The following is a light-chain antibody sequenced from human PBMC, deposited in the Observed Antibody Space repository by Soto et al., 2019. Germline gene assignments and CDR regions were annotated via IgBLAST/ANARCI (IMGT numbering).Light chain of an antibody. Sequence: EIALTQSPGTLSLSPGERATLSCRASQSVSSSYLAWYQQKPGQAPRLLIYGASSRATGIPDRFSGSGSGTDFTITISRLEPEDFAVYYCQQYGSSPQTFGQGTRLEIK. J-gene: IGKJ5*01. V-gene: IGKV3-20*01. CDR2: GAS. CDR3: QQYGSSPQT. CDR1: QSVSSSY.